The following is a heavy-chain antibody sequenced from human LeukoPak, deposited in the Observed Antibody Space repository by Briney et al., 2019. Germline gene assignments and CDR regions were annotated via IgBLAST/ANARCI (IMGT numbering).Heavy chain of an antibody. CDR2: IIESGEST. V-gene: IGHV3-23*01. CDR3: AKGSAQYYFDS. J-gene: IGHJ4*02. CDR1: GFTFKNYA. Sequence: GGSLRLSCAASGFTFKNYAMYWVRQAPGKGLEWVSAIIESGESTYYTDSVKGRFTISRDNSKNTLYLQMSSLRAEDTAFYYCAKGSAQYYFDSWGQGTLVTVSS. D-gene: IGHD3-10*01.